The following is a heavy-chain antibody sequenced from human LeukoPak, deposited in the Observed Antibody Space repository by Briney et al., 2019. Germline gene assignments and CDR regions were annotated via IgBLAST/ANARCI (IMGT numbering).Heavy chain of an antibody. J-gene: IGHJ4*02. V-gene: IGHV1-69*04. CDR2: IIPILGIA. Sequence: SVKVSCKASGGTFSSYAISWVRQAPGQGLEWMGRIIPILGIANYAQKFQGRVTITADKSTGTAYMELSSLRSEDTAVYYCAITAGSQLGVDYWGQGTLVTVSS. CDR1: GGTFSSYA. D-gene: IGHD6-6*01. CDR3: AITAGSQLGVDY.